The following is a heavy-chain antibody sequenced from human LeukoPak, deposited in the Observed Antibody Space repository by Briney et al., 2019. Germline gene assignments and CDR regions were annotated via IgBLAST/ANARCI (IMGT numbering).Heavy chain of an antibody. V-gene: IGHV3-43*01. CDR2: IRTNGAGT. J-gene: IGHJ4*02. Sequence: GGSLRLSCAASGFTFSSYNMNWVRRAPRQGLEWVSTIRTNGAGTHYADSVRGRFTISRDNSKDSLSLQMNSLRIEDTALYYCAKDKGGYSSSSYFDYWGQGTLVTVSS. CDR1: GFTFSSYN. D-gene: IGHD6-6*01. CDR3: AKDKGGYSSSSYFDY.